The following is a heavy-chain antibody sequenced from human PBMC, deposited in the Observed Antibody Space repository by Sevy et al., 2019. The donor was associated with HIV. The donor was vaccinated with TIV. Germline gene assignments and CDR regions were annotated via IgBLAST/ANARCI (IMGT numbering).Heavy chain of an antibody. CDR2: IWYDGTDI. V-gene: IGHV3-33*01. J-gene: IGHJ3*02. D-gene: IGHD2-15*01. Sequence: GESLKISCATSGFIFSNYAMHWIRQAPGKGLEWVAVIWYDGTDIYYADSVQGRFTISRDNSKNTLYLQMNSLRVEDTAVYYCARGGEVVAGTYHNAFDIWGQGTMVTVSS. CDR3: ARGGEVVAGTYHNAFDI. CDR1: GFIFSNYA.